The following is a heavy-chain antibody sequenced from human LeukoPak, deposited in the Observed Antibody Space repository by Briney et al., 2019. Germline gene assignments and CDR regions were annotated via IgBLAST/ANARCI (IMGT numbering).Heavy chain of an antibody. J-gene: IGHJ4*02. V-gene: IGHV4-39*07. CDR3: ARGPGGFGEFSCDY. CDR2: MYYSGNT. CDR1: SGSISNSRYY. Sequence: PSETLSLTCTVSSGSISNSRYYCAWIRQPPGEGLQWMGNMYYSGNTYHNPSLKSRVTISIDTSKNQFSLRLSSVTAADTAVYYCARGPGGFGEFSCDYWGQGTLVTVSS. D-gene: IGHD3-10*01.